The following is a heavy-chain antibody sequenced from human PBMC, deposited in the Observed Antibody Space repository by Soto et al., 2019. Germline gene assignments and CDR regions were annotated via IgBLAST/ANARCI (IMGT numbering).Heavy chain of an antibody. Sequence: PGGSLRLSCAASGFTFSSYGMHWVRQAPGKGLEWVAVISYDGSNKYYADSVKGRFTISRDNSKNTLYLQMNSLRAEDTAVYYCAKGRSEYSSSCFDYWGQGTLVTVSS. J-gene: IGHJ4*02. V-gene: IGHV3-30*18. D-gene: IGHD6-6*01. CDR1: GFTFSSYG. CDR3: AKGRSEYSSSCFDY. CDR2: ISYDGSNK.